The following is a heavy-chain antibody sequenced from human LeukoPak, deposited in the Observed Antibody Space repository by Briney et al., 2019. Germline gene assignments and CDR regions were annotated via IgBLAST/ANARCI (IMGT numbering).Heavy chain of an antibody. CDR2: IYYSGST. D-gene: IGHD3-3*01. J-gene: IGHJ4*02. V-gene: IGHV4-31*03. CDR3: ARVDEYYDFWSGYYGGVFDY. CDR1: GGSISSGGYY. Sequence: PSETVSLTCTVSGGSISSGGYYWSWIRQHPGKGLEWIGYIYYSGSTYYNPSLKSRVTISVDTSKNQFSLKLSSVTAADTAVYYCARVDEYYDFWSGYYGGVFDYWGQGTLVTVSS.